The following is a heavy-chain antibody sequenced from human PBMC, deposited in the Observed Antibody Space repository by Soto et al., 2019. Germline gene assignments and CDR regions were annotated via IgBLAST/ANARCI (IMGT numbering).Heavy chain of an antibody. V-gene: IGHV4-4*02. J-gene: IGHJ3*01. CDR1: GGSVSDKRW. CDR3: AAYVGTGGYGDFER. Sequence: SETLSLTCALSGGSVSDKRWWTWVRQTPGKGLEWIGETFRKGDTNYNAFLKSRVSISIDKSRNQVSLILTSVTAADTAVYYCAAYVGTGGYGDFERWGKGTVVTVSS. D-gene: IGHD2-21*02. CDR2: TFRKGDT.